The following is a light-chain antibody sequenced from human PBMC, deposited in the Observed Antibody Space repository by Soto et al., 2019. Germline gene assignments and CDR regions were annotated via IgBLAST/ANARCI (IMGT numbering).Light chain of an antibody. V-gene: IGKV1-39*01. CDR3: EQTYSTPVT. CDR1: QNINNY. J-gene: IGKJ5*01. Sequence: DIQMTQSPSSLSASVGDRVTVTCRTSQNINNYLNWYQQRPGKAPKLLIYSTSTVQSGVPLRFSGSLSGTNFTLTINSLQPEDFATYCCEQTYSTPVTFGQGTRLEI. CDR2: STS.